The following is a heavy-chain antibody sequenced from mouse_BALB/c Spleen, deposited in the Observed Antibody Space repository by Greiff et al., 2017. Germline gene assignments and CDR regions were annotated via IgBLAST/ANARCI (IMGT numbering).Heavy chain of an antibody. CDR2: INPRNGGT. D-gene: IGHD2-3*01. Sequence: VQLQQPGAELVKPGASVTLSCKASGYTFTSYYMYWVKRRPGQGLEWIGGINPRNGGTNFNEKFKSKATLTVDKSSSTAYMQLSSLTSEDSAVYYCTRSYGYYSWFAYWGQGTLVTVSA. V-gene: IGHV1S81*02. J-gene: IGHJ3*01. CDR3: TRSYGYYSWFAY. CDR1: GYTFTSYY.